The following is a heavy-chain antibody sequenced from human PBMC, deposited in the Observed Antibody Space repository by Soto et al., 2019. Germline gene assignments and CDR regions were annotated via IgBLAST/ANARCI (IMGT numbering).Heavy chain of an antibody. CDR1: GGSISSTYY. Sequence: QVQLQESGPGLVKPSQTLSLTCTVSGGSISSTYYWCWVRHHPGKGLEWIGYIYYSGSTYYNPSLDSRLTNSTDTSKNQFYLKLSSVTAADMAMSYCARRESGRPLDYWGHGTLVNVSS. CDR3: ARRESGRPLDY. CDR2: IYYSGST. V-gene: IGHV4-31*03. J-gene: IGHJ4*01. D-gene: IGHD6-6*01.